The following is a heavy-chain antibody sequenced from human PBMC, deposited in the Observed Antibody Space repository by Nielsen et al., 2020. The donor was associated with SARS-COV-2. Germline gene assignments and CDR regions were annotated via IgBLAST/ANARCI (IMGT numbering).Heavy chain of an antibody. CDR3: ARVDTAMAYDALDI. CDR1: GGSISSYY. Sequence: SETLSLTCTVSGGSISSYYWSWIRQPPGKGLEWIGYIYYSGSTNYNPSLKSRVTISVDTSKNQFSLKLSSVTAADTAVYYCARVDTAMAYDALDIWGQGTMVTVSS. J-gene: IGHJ3*02. CDR2: IYYSGST. D-gene: IGHD5-18*01. V-gene: IGHV4-59*01.